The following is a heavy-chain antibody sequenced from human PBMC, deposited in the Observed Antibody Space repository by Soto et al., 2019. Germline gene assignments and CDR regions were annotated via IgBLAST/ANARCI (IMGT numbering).Heavy chain of an antibody. CDR1: GFTFTTLV. CDR2: IVVGSGNT. J-gene: IGHJ4*02. V-gene: IGHV1-58*01. Sequence: SVNVSCKASGFTFTTLVVLWVRQARGHPLEWIGWIVVGSGNTNYAQKYQERVTITRDMSTGTAYMELSSLRSEDTAVYYCAKPPDYNWNDYWGQGTLVTVSS. D-gene: IGHD1-20*01. CDR3: AKPPDYNWNDY.